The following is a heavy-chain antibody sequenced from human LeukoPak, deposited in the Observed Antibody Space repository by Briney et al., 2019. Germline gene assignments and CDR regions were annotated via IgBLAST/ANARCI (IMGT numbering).Heavy chain of an antibody. J-gene: IGHJ5*02. CDR2: IYTSGST. CDR1: GYSISSGSYY. D-gene: IGHD6-6*01. V-gene: IGHV4-61*02. CDR3: ARGPHSSSLRNWFDP. Sequence: SETLSLTCAVSGYSISSGSYYWSWIRQPAGKGLEWIGRIYTSGSTNYNPSLKSRVTISVDTSKNQFSLKLSSVTAADTAVYYCARGPHSSSLRNWFDPWGQGTLVTVSS.